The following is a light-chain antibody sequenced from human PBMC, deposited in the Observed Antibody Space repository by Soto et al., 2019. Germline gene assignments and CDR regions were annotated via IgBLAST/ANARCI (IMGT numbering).Light chain of an antibody. J-gene: IGLJ1*01. Sequence: QAVVTQPPSASGSPGQSVTISCTGTSSDVGGYNYVSWYQQHPGKAPKLVIYEVSKRPSGVPDRFSGSKSGNTASLTVSGLQAEDEADYYCSSYAGSNNFDVFGTGTKVTVL. CDR2: EVS. CDR3: SSYAGSNNFDV. CDR1: SSDVGGYNY. V-gene: IGLV2-8*01.